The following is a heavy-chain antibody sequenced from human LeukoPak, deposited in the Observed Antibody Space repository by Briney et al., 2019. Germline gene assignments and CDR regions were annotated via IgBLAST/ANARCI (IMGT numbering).Heavy chain of an antibody. CDR1: GGSISSGSYY. CDR3: ARVDYDFWSGYSD. D-gene: IGHD3-3*01. V-gene: IGHV4-61*01. J-gene: IGHJ4*02. CDR2: IYYSGST. Sequence: SETLSLTCTVSGGSISSGSYYWSWIRQPPGKGLEWIGYIYYSGSTNYNPSLKSRVTISVDTSKNQFSLKLSSVTAADTAVYYCARVDYDFWSGYSDWGQGTLVTVSS.